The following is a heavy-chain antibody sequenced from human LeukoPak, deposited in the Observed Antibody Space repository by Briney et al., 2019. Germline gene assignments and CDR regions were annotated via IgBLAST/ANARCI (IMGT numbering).Heavy chain of an antibody. Sequence: SSETLSLTCTVSGGSISSSSYYWGWIRQPTGKGLEWIGSIYYSGSTYYNPSLKSRVTISVDTSKNQFSLKLSSVTAADTAVYYCARRTRGLNYYYGMDVWGQGTTVTVSS. V-gene: IGHV4-39*01. D-gene: IGHD2-2*01. CDR1: GGSISSSSYY. J-gene: IGHJ6*02. CDR2: IYYSGST. CDR3: ARRTRGLNYYYGMDV.